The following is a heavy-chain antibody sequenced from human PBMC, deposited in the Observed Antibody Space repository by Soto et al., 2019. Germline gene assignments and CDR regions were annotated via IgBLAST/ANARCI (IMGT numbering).Heavy chain of an antibody. D-gene: IGHD6-13*01. CDR3: ARDNSSSWYGQTNWFDP. CDR1: GFTLSSYG. Sequence: PGGSLRLSCAASGFTLSSYGMHWVRQAPGKGLEWVAVIWYDGSNKYYADSVKGRFTISRDNSKNTLYLQMNSLRAEDTAVYYCARDNSSSWYGQTNWFDPWGQGTLVTVSS. V-gene: IGHV3-33*01. J-gene: IGHJ5*02. CDR2: IWYDGSNK.